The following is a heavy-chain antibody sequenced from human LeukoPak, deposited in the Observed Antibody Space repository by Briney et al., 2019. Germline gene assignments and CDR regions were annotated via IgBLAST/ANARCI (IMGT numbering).Heavy chain of an antibody. J-gene: IGHJ4*02. CDR3: AREPVAVY. Sequence: GASVKVSCKASGYSFTNYYIHWVRQAPGQGLEWMGIINPSGGRTSYAQKFQGRVTMTRDTSTGTVYMELSSLRSEDTAVYYCAREPVAVYWGQGTLVTVSS. V-gene: IGHV1-46*01. CDR1: GYSFTNYY. D-gene: IGHD6-19*01. CDR2: INPSGGRT.